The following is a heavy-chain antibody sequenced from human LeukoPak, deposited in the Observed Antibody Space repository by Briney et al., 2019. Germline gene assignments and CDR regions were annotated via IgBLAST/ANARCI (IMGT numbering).Heavy chain of an antibody. J-gene: IGHJ6*03. V-gene: IGHV1-2*06. CDR3: ARGYYYDSSGYYYRADYYYYMDV. CDR2: INPSGSST. CDR1: GYSFTSHY. D-gene: IGHD3-22*01. Sequence: GASVKVSCKASGYSFTSHYMHWVRQAPGQGLEWLGLINPSGSSTLYAQKFQGRVTMTRDTSISAAYMELSRLRSDDTAVYYCARGYYYDSSGYYYRADYYYYMDVWGKGTTVTISS.